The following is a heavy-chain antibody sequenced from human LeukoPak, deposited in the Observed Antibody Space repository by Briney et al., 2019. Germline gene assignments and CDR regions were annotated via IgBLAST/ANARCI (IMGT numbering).Heavy chain of an antibody. J-gene: IGHJ6*03. D-gene: IGHD3-9*01. V-gene: IGHV3-72*01. CDR1: GFTFSSYW. Sequence: GGSLRLSCAASGFTFSSYWMSWVRQAPGRGLEWVGRTRNKANRYTTEYAASVKGRFTISRDDSKNSLYLQMNSLKTEDTAVYYCTRTSDILTGYTPREAYYYYYHMDVWGKGTTSPSP. CDR2: TRNKANRYTT. CDR3: TRTSDILTGYTPREAYYYYYHMDV.